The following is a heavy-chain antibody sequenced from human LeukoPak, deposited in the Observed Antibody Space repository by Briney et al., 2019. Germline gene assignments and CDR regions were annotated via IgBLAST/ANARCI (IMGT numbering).Heavy chain of an antibody. Sequence: PSETLSLICTVSGGSISSYYWSWIRQPPGKGLEWIGYIYYSGSTNYNPSLKSRVTISVDTSKNQFSLKLSSVTAADTAVYYCARHYIAVAGRGAFDYWGQGTLVTVSS. CDR1: GGSISSYY. J-gene: IGHJ4*02. D-gene: IGHD6-19*01. CDR2: IYYSGST. CDR3: ARHYIAVAGRGAFDY. V-gene: IGHV4-59*01.